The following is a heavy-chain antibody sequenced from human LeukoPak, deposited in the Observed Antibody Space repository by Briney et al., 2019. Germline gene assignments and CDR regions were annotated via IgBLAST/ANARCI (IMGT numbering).Heavy chain of an antibody. CDR1: GFTFSSYA. D-gene: IGHD2-21*01. CDR3: ARGPFALPYYFDY. V-gene: IGHV3-30-3*01. J-gene: IGHJ4*02. Sequence: EPGRSLRLSCAASGFTFSSYAMHWVRQAPGKGLEWVAVISYDGSNKYYADSVKGRFTISRDNSKNTLYLQVNSLRAEDTAVFYCARGPFALPYYFDYWGQGTLVTVSS. CDR2: ISYDGSNK.